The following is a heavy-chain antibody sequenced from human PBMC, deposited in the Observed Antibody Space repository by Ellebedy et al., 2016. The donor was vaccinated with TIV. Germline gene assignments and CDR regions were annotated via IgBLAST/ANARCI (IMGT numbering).Heavy chain of an antibody. V-gene: IGHV3-30*04. D-gene: IGHD3-10*01. J-gene: IGHJ2*01. Sequence: GESLKISCAASGFTFSSYAMHWVRQAPGKGLEWVAVISYDGSNKYYADSVKGRFTISRDNSKNTLYLQMNSLRAEDTAVYYCARDRVSGSGSYYMNFDLWGRGILVTVSS. CDR2: ISYDGSNK. CDR1: GFTFSSYA. CDR3: ARDRVSGSGSYYMNFDL.